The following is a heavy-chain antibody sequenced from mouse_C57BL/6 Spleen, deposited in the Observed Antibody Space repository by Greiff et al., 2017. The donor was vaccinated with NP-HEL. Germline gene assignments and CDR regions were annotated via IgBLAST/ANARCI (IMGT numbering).Heavy chain of an antibody. J-gene: IGHJ1*03. CDR1: GFTFSDYY. CDR2: ISNGGGST. CDR3: ARILYYDYSFWYFDV. D-gene: IGHD2-4*01. Sequence: EVQLVESGGGLVQPGGSLKLSCAASGFTFSDYYMYWVRQTPEKRLEWVAYISNGGGSTYYPDTVKGRFTISRDNAKNTLYLQMSRLKSEDTAMYYCARILYYDYSFWYFDVWGTGTTVTVSS. V-gene: IGHV5-12*01.